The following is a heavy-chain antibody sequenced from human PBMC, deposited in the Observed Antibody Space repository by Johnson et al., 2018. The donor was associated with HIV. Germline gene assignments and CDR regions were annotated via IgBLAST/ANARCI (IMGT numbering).Heavy chain of an antibody. V-gene: IGHV3-30*09. CDR2: ISYDGINK. D-gene: IGHD3-3*01. Sequence: QVQLVESGGDVVQPGRSLRLSCAASGFTFSTSAMHWVRQAPDKGLKWVATISYDGINKYYADSLKGRFAISRDNSRNTLYLQMNSLRAEDTAVYYCARDASLRFLEWFDAFDIWGQGTMVTVSS. CDR3: ARDASLRFLEWFDAFDI. J-gene: IGHJ3*02. CDR1: GFTFSTSA.